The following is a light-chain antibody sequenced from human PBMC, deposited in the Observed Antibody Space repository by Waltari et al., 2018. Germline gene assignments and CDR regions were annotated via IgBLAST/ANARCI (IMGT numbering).Light chain of an antibody. Sequence: DIHFTQSPSYLSASVGDRVTITCRASRGISSYLAWYHQKPGKAPKLLIYAASTMQSGVPLRFSGSGSGTEFTLTISSLQPEDFATYYCQQVNTYSWTFGQGTKVEIK. J-gene: IGKJ1*01. CDR3: QQVNTYSWT. V-gene: IGKV1-9*01. CDR2: AAS. CDR1: RGISSY.